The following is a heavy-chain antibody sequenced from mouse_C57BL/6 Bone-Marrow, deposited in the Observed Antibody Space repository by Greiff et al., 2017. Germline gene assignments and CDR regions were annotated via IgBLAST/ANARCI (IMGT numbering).Heavy chain of an antibody. CDR1: GFTFSDFY. D-gene: IGHD4-1*01. CDR3: ARDANWDGHYAMDD. J-gene: IGHJ4*01. Sequence: EVKLVESGGGLVQSGRSLRLSCATSGFTFSDFYMEWVRQAPGKGLEWIAASRNKANDYTTEYSASVKGRFIVSRDTSQSILYLQMNALRAEDTAIYYCARDANWDGHYAMDDWGQGTSVTVSS. V-gene: IGHV7-1*01. CDR2: SRNKANDYTT.